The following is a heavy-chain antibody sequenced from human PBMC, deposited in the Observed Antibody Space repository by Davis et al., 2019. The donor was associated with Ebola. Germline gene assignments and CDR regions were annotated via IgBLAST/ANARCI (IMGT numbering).Heavy chain of an antibody. J-gene: IGHJ4*02. CDR1: GYTFTAYY. CDR3: AKLALWYGDGDY. V-gene: IGHV1-46*01. Sequence: ASVKVSCKASGYTFTAYYIHWVRQAPGQGLEWMGIINPSDGTTTHAQNFQGRVTLTGDTSTSTVYMELSSLRSDDTAVYYCAKLALWYGDGDYWGQGTLVTVSS. CDR2: INPSDGTT. D-gene: IGHD3-10*01.